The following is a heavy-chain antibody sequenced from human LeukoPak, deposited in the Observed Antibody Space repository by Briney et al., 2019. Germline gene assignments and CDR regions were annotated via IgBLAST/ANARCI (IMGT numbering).Heavy chain of an antibody. D-gene: IGHD5-12*01. CDR3: AGGKWLRPVH. CDR2: IYTSGST. J-gene: IGHJ4*02. CDR1: GGSISSYY. Sequence: TSETLSLTCTVSGGSISSYYWSWIRQPPGKGLEWIGYIYTSGSTNYNPSLKSRVTISVDTSKNQFSLKLSSVTAADTAVYYCAGGKWLRPVHWGQGTLVTVSS. V-gene: IGHV4-4*09.